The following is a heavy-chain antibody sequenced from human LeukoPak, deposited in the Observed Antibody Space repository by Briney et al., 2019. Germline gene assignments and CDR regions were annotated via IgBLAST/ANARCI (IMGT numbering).Heavy chain of an antibody. CDR3: ARVPGYSSSWTRNFPFDY. D-gene: IGHD6-13*01. CDR2: IRSSSDTI. V-gene: IGHV3-48*01. CDR1: GFTFSSYS. J-gene: IGHJ4*02. Sequence: GGSLRLSCAASGFTFSSYSMNWVRQAPGKGLEWVSYIRSSSDTIYYADSVKGRFTISRDNAKNSLYLQMNSLRAEDTAVYYCARVPGYSSSWTRNFPFDYWGQGTRVTVSS.